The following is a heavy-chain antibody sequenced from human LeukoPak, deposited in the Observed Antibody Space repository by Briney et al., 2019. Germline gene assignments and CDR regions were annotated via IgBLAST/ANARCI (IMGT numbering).Heavy chain of an antibody. D-gene: IGHD5-12*01. J-gene: IGHJ6*03. Sequence: GGSLTLSCTASGFTYDDYGMSWARQAPGKAVEWVFDINWNGGNTGYADYVKGRFTISRDNGKNSLYLQMNSLRAEDTALYYCARAYSGYENYYYYYYMDVWGKGTTVTVSS. CDR3: ARAYSGYENYYYYYYMDV. CDR2: INWNGGNT. CDR1: GFTYDDYG. V-gene: IGHV3-20*04.